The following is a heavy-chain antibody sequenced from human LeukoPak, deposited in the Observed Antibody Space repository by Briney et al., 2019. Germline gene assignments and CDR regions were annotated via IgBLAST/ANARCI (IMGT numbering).Heavy chain of an antibody. V-gene: IGHV1-69*04. J-gene: IGHJ3*01. CDR2: IIPILGIA. CDR3: AAGMGEIPRAFNV. CDR1: GGTFSSYA. D-gene: IGHD1-26*01. Sequence: SVKVSCKASGGTFSSYAISWVRQAPGQGLEWMGRIIPILGIANYAQKFQGRVTITADKSTSTAYMELSSLRFEDTAVYYCAAGMGEIPRAFNVWGQGTMVTVSS.